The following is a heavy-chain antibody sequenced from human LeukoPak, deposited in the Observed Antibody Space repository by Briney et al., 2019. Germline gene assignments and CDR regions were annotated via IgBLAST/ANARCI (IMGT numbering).Heavy chain of an antibody. Sequence: PSETLSLTCTVSGGSISSYYWSWIRQPPGKGLEWIGYIYYSGSTNYNPSLKSRVTISVDTSKNQFSLRLSSVTAADTAVYYCARRLQSEYYFDYWGQGTLVTVSS. CDR3: ARRLQSEYYFDY. CDR1: GGSISSYY. V-gene: IGHV4-59*08. CDR2: IYYSGST. J-gene: IGHJ4*02.